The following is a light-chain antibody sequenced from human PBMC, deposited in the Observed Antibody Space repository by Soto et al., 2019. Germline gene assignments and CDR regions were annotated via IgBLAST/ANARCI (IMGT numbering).Light chain of an antibody. CDR3: QQYESLPT. J-gene: IGKJ5*01. V-gene: IGKV1-33*01. CDR2: DAS. Sequence: DKQMTQCPYSQSASVGDRVTITFQASQNINNYLNWYQQKPGRAPKLLIYDASNLEAGVPSRFRGSGSGTDFTFTISRLQPEDIATYYCQQYESLPTFGQGTRLEIK. CDR1: QNINNY.